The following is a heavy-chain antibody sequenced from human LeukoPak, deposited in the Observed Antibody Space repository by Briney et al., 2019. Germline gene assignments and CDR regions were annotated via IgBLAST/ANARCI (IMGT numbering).Heavy chain of an antibody. J-gene: IGHJ4*02. V-gene: IGHV4-59*08. CDR2: IHSRGIT. CDR1: GGSISSGY. Sequence: SETLSLTCTVSGGSISSGYWSWFRQPPGKRLEWIGYIHSRGITNYNPSLESRVTISMDTSNNHFSLRLSSVIAADTAVYYCARHLVSYDFWSGYPGYFDYWGQGTLVTVSS. CDR3: ARHLVSYDFWSGYPGYFDY. D-gene: IGHD3-3*01.